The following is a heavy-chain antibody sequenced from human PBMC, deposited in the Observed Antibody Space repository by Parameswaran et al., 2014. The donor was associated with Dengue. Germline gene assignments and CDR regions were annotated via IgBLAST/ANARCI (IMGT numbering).Heavy chain of an antibody. CDR2: IIPLLNRP. J-gene: IGHJ5*02. Sequence: WVRQAPGQGLEWMGRIIPLLNRPYYAEKFQGRLTFAADTSTSTVYMELSGLTSEDSAVYYCARAPCDSTSCLVFRDWFDPWGQGTLVTVSS. D-gene: IGHD2-2*01. CDR3: ARAPCDSTSCLVFRDWFDP. V-gene: IGHV1-69*04.